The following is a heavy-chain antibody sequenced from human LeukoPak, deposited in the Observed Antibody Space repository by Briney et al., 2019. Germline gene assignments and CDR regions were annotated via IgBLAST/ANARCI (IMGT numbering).Heavy chain of an antibody. CDR3: TARGSGSYYLRPQVFDY. J-gene: IGHJ4*02. Sequence: SETLSLTCTVSGGSISSGGYYWSWIRQPPGKGLEWIGYIYHSGSTYYNPSLKSRVTISVDRSKNQFSLKLSSVTAADTAVYYCTARGSGSYYLRPQVFDYWGQGTLDTVSS. V-gene: IGHV4-30-2*01. CDR2: IYHSGST. CDR1: GGSISSGGYY. D-gene: IGHD3-10*01.